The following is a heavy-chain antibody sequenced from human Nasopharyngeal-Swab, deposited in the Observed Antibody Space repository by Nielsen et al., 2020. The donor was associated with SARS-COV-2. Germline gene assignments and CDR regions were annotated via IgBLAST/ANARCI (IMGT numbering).Heavy chain of an antibody. D-gene: IGHD5-18*01. J-gene: IGHJ6*03. Sequence: GGSLRLSCAASGFTFSNAWMSWVRQAPGKGLEWVGRIKSKTDGGTTDYAAPVKGRFTISRDDSKNTLNLQMNSLKTEDTAVYYCTTGRGYSYGYYYYYMDVWGKGTTVTVSS. CDR1: GFTFSNAW. V-gene: IGHV3-15*01. CDR3: TTGRGYSYGYYYYYMDV. CDR2: IKSKTDGGTT.